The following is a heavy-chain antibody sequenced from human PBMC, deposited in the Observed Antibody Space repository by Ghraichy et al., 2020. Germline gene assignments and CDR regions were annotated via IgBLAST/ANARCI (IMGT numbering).Heavy chain of an antibody. CDR1: GDSVSSNSAA. Sequence: SQTLSLTCAIFGDSVSSNSAAWSWFRQSPSRGLEWLGRTYYSSQWYIDYAVSVKSRLIINPDTSKNHFSLQLTSVAPEDPAVYYCARRRYSGRRGYFDYWGQGILVTVSS. D-gene: IGHD3-22*01. V-gene: IGHV6-1*01. CDR2: TYYSSQWYI. CDR3: ARRRYSGRRGYFDY. J-gene: IGHJ4*02.